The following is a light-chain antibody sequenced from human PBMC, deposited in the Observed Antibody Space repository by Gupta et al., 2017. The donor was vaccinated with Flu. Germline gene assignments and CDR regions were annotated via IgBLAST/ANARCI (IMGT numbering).Light chain of an antibody. CDR1: KIIGSGY. CDR3: QQYASLPAT. J-gene: IGKJ1*01. CDR2: GAS. Sequence: DRATLSCMVSKIIGSGYLAWYQQKPGQAPRLLIYGASSRVTGIPERFSGSGSGTDFTLIISRLEAEDFAVYYCQQYASLPATFGQGTNVEIK. V-gene: IGKV3-20*01.